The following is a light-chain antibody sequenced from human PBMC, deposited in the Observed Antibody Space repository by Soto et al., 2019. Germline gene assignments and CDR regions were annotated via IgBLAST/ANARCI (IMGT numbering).Light chain of an antibody. CDR2: EDS. J-gene: IGLJ1*01. V-gene: IGLV2-23*01. Sequence: QSAVTQRASVSGSPGQSITISCTGTSSDVGSYNLVSWYQQHPGKAPKLIIYEDSKRPSGVSNRFSGSKSGNTASLTISGLQAEDEADYYCCSYAGSGTYVFGTGTKVTVL. CDR3: CSYAGSGTYV. CDR1: SSDVGSYNL.